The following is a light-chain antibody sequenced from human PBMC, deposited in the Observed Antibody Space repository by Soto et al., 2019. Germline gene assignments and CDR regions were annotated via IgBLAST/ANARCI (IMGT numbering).Light chain of an antibody. CDR1: QSIDNW. V-gene: IGKV1-5*03. CDR2: KAS. CDR3: QQYNIYSPYT. Sequence: DAQMTQSPSTLSASVGDRVTITCRVSQSIDNWLAWYQQKQGKAPKLLIYKASTLHSGVPSRFSGSGWGTEFTLTISSLQPDDFATYYCQQYNIYSPYTFGQGTRLAIK. J-gene: IGKJ2*01.